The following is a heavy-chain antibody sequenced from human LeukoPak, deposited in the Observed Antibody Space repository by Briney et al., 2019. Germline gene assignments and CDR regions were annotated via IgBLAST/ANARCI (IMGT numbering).Heavy chain of an antibody. CDR2: IKQDGSER. V-gene: IGHV3-7*01. CDR1: GFTFSSYW. CDR3: AGYGGLRLTMDV. J-gene: IGHJ6*03. Sequence: GGSLRLSCAASGFTFSSYWMSWVRQAPGKGLEWVATIKQDGSERYYVDSVKGRFTISRDNAKNSLYLQMNSLRAEDTAVYYCAGYGGLRLTMDVWGKGTTVTVSS. D-gene: IGHD4-17*01.